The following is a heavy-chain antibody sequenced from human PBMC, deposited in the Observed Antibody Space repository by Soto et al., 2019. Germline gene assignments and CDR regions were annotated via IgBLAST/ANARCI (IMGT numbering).Heavy chain of an antibody. CDR1: GFTFSNYW. CDR3: ARVEGGYYGSGSYGFDY. J-gene: IGHJ4*02. D-gene: IGHD3-10*01. V-gene: IGHV3-7*01. CDR2: IKQDGSEK. Sequence: EVQLVESGGGLVQPGGSLSLSCAASGFTFSNYWMTWVRQAPGKGLEWVANIKQDGSEKYYVDSVKGRSTISRDNAKNSVYLHMDSLRVEDTVVYYCARVEGGYYGSGSYGFDYWGQGSLVTVSS.